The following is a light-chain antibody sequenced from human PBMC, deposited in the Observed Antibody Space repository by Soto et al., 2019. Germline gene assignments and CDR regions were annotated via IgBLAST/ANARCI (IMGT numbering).Light chain of an antibody. CDR1: QSVSSNY. CDR3: QQHGSSPWM. Sequence: EVVLTQSPGTLSLSPGERATLSCRASQSVSSNYVAWYQQKPGQTPRLLIYGASSRATGTPDRFSGSGSGTDFTLTISRLEPEDFAVYYCQQHGSSPWMFGQGTKVEIK. CDR2: GAS. V-gene: IGKV3-20*01. J-gene: IGKJ1*01.